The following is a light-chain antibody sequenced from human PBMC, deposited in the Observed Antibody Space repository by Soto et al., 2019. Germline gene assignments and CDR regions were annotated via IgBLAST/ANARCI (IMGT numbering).Light chain of an antibody. V-gene: IGKV1-5*01. Sequence: DIQMTQSPSTLSASVGDRVTITCRASQSISSWLAWYQQKPGKAPKLLIYDASSLESGDPSRFSGSGSGTEFTLTISSLQPDDFATYYCQQYNSSPETFGQGTKVEIK. J-gene: IGKJ1*01. CDR1: QSISSW. CDR2: DAS. CDR3: QQYNSSPET.